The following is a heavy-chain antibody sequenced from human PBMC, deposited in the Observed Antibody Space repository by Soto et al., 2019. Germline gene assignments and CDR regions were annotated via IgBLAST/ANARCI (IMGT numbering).Heavy chain of an antibody. CDR3: AKDPSTGPPDC. Sequence: LSFAAAGFMFSSYGMSWVRQAPGKGLQWVATIHPSGGSTHYAESVRGRFTISRDNSRDTLYLQMNSLRAEDTAVYYCAKDPSTGPPDCWGQGALVTVSS. J-gene: IGHJ4*02. CDR2: IHPSGGST. CDR1: GFMFSSYG. D-gene: IGHD3-9*01. V-gene: IGHV3-23*01.